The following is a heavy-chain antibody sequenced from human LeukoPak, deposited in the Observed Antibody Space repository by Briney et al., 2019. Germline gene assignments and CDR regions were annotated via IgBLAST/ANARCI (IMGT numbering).Heavy chain of an antibody. CDR3: ARGRGESYYDSSGYYCYFDY. D-gene: IGHD3-22*01. J-gene: IGHJ4*02. CDR1: GYTFTSYG. V-gene: IGHV1-18*01. Sequence: GASVKVSCKASGYTFTSYGISWVRRAPGQGLEWMGWISAYNGNTNYAQKLQGRVTMTTDTSTSTAYMELRSLRSDDTAVYYCARGRGESYYDSSGYYCYFDYWGQGTLVTVSS. CDR2: ISAYNGNT.